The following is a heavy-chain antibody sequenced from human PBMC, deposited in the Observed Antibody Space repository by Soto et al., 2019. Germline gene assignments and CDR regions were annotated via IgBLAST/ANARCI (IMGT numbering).Heavy chain of an antibody. CDR2: VSYIGTT. J-gene: IGHJ5*01. V-gene: IGHV4-39*01. CDR3: VRQDGDNWFDS. D-gene: IGHD2-8*01. CDR1: GFSLNSNNYY. Sequence: QLQLQESGPGLLKPSANLFLICTVSGFSLNSNNYYWAWIRQSPGEGLEWIGSVSYIGTTFYNPSLKSRVTISIDTSKNNFSLHLMSVTAADTAVYYCVRQDGDNWFDSWGQGVPVSLSS.